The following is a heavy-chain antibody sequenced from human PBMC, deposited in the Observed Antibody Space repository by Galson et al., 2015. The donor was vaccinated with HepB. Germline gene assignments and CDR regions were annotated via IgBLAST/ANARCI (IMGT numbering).Heavy chain of an antibody. D-gene: IGHD3-22*01. J-gene: IGHJ4*02. Sequence: SLRLSCAASGFTFDDYAMHRVRQAPGKGLEWVSPISWDGGSTYYADSVKGRFTISRDNSKNSLYLQMNSLRAEDTALYYCAKDKYYDSSGYTLDYWGQGTLVTVSS. CDR1: GFTFDDYA. CDR3: AKDKYYDSSGYTLDY. CDR2: ISWDGGST. V-gene: IGHV3-43D*03.